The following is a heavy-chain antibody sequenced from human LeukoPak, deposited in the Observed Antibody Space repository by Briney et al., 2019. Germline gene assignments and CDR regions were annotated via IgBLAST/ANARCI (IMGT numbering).Heavy chain of an antibody. Sequence: ASVKVSCKASGYTFTSYGISWVRQAPGQGLEWMGWISAYNGNTNYEQKLQGRVTMTTDTSTSTAYMELRSLRSDDTAVYYCARVVEQQLVRGLDWFDPWGQGTLVTVSS. V-gene: IGHV1-18*01. CDR3: ARVVEQQLVRGLDWFDP. D-gene: IGHD6-13*01. CDR1: GYTFTSYG. CDR2: ISAYNGNT. J-gene: IGHJ5*02.